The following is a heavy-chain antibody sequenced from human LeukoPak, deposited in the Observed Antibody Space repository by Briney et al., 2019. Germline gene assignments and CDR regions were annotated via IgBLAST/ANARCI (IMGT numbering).Heavy chain of an antibody. D-gene: IGHD3-3*01. V-gene: IGHV4-61*02. CDR1: GGSISSGSYY. CDR3: AREGGYYDFWSGLDRNRQFDY. Sequence: PSETLSLTCTVSGGSISSGSYYWSWIRQPAGKGLEWIGRIYTSGSTNYNPSLKSRVTISVDTSKNQFSLKLSSVTAADTAVYYCAREGGYYDFWSGLDRNRQFDYWGQGTLVTVSS. CDR2: IYTSGST. J-gene: IGHJ4*02.